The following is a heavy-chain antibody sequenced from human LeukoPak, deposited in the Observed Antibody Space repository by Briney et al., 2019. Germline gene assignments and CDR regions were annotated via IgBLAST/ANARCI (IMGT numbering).Heavy chain of an antibody. D-gene: IGHD6-13*01. Sequence: SVKVSCKVSGYTFTGYYMHWVRQAPGQGLEWMGGIIPIFGTANYAQKFQGRVTITADKSTSTAYMELSSLRSEDTAVYYCARSSIIAAAGPYYFDYWGQGTLVTVSS. CDR1: GYTFTGYY. CDR2: IIPIFGTA. J-gene: IGHJ4*02. V-gene: IGHV1-69*06. CDR3: ARSSIIAAAGPYYFDY.